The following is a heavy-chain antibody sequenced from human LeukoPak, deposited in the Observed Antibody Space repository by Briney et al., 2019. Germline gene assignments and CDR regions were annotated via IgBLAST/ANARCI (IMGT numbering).Heavy chain of an antibody. CDR2: IYGGRENK. CDR3: AKDILGWTFDV. CDR1: GFTLSNNA. Sequence: GGSLRLSCAASGFTLSNNAMAWVRQAPGKGLEWVSGIYGGRENKHYADSVKGRFTISRDSSKNALYLKMNSLRVEDTAVYYCAKDILGWTFDVWGQGTLVTVS. J-gene: IGHJ3*01. D-gene: IGHD3-3*01. V-gene: IGHV3-23*01.